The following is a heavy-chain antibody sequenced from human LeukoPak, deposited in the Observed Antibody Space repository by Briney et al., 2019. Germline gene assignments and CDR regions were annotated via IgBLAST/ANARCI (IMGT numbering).Heavy chain of an antibody. V-gene: IGHV3-23*01. J-gene: IGHJ4*02. CDR2: ISGSGHTT. Sequence: GGSLRLSCAASGVSGVTFSNYALNWVRQAPGKGLEWVSDISGSGHTTNYADSVKGRFSISRDNSKTTLYLQMSSLRVEDTAVYCCVEGIFDYWGQGTLVTVSS. CDR3: VEGIFDY. D-gene: IGHD3-10*01. CDR1: GVSGVTFSNYA.